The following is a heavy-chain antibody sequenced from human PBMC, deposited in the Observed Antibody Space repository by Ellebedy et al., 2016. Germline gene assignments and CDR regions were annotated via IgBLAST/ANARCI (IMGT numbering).Heavy chain of an antibody. D-gene: IGHD3-22*01. CDR2: IYISGST. J-gene: IGHJ3*02. CDR3: ARDPVEVGGYYVRSGRLGFYI. Sequence: SETLSLXCTVSGGSISSYYWSWIRQPPATGLEWIGLIYISGSTNYNPSLKSRVTMSVDTSKNQFSLKLSSVAAADTAVYYCARDPVEVGGYYVRSGRLGFYIWGQGTMVTVSS. CDR1: GGSISSYY. V-gene: IGHV4-4*07.